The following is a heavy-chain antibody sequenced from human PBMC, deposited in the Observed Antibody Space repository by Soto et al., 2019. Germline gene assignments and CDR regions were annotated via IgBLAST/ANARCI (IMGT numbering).Heavy chain of an antibody. J-gene: IGHJ4*02. D-gene: IGHD6-13*01. V-gene: IGHV3-23*01. CDR1: GFTFSSYA. Sequence: EVQLLESGGGLVQPGGSLRLSCAASGFTFSSYAMSWVRQAPGKGLEWVSAISGSGGSTYYADSVKGRFTISRDNSKNTLYLHMNSLRAEDTAVYYCATRPQQLEVRAVYWGQGTLVTVSS. CDR3: ATRPQQLEVRAVY. CDR2: ISGSGGST.